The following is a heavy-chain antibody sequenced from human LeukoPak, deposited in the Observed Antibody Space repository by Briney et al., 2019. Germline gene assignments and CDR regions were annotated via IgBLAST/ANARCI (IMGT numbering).Heavy chain of an antibody. CDR3: AGGRDRSQLYFDS. J-gene: IGHJ4*02. CDR1: GFTFSSYA. Sequence: GGSLRLSCAASGFTFSSYAMHWVRQAPGKGLAWVSRIDSDGSRISYADSVKGRFTISRDNAKNTLYLQMNSLRAEDTAVYYCAGGRDRSQLYFDSWGQGTLVTVSS. CDR2: IDSDGSRI. D-gene: IGHD2-15*01. V-gene: IGHV3-74*01.